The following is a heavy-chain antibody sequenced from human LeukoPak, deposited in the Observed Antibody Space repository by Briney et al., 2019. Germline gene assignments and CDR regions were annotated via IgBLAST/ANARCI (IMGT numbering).Heavy chain of an antibody. V-gene: IGHV3-30*02. CDR2: IRYDGSDK. CDR3: AKVRGERGTESYPTFDY. J-gene: IGHJ4*02. Sequence: GGSLRLSCSASGFTFSSYGMHWVRQAPGKGLEGVAFIRYDGSDKYYADSVKGRFTISRDNSKNTLYLQMNSLRAEDTAVYYCAKVRGERGTESYPTFDYWGQGTLVTVSS. D-gene: IGHD4-23*01. CDR1: GFTFSSYG.